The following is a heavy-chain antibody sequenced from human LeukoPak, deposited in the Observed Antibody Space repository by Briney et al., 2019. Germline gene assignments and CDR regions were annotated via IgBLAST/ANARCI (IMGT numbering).Heavy chain of an antibody. D-gene: IGHD5-12*01. CDR3: AREYSGYDYDYYSYMDV. J-gene: IGHJ6*03. Sequence: PGGSLRLSCAASGFTFSSYSMNWVRQAPGKGLEWVSSISSSSSYIYYADSVKGRFTISRDNAKNSLYLQMNSLRAEDTAVYYCAREYSGYDYDYYSYMDVWGKGTTVTVSS. CDR2: ISSSSSYI. CDR1: GFTFSSYS. V-gene: IGHV3-21*01.